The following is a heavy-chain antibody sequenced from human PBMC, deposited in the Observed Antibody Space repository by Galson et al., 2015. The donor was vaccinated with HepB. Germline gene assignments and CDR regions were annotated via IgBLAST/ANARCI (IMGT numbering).Heavy chain of an antibody. J-gene: IGHJ6*02. CDR2: IWYDGSNK. Sequence: SLRLSCAASGFTFSSYGMHWVRQAPGKGLEWVAVIWYDGSNKYYADSVKGRFTISRDNSKNTLYLQMNSLRAEDTAVYYCARERGVAGYYYGMDVWGQGTTVTVSS. D-gene: IGHD6-19*01. CDR1: GFTFSSYG. V-gene: IGHV3-33*01. CDR3: ARERGVAGYYYGMDV.